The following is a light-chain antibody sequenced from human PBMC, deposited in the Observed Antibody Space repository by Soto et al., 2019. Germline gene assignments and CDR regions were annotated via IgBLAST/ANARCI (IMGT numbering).Light chain of an antibody. J-gene: IGKJ3*01. V-gene: IGKV3-15*01. CDR2: GAS. CDR3: QPKNNWPT. Sequence: EIVMTQSPATLSVSPGERATLSCRASQSVSSNLAWYQQKPGQAPRLLIYGASTRATGIPARFSGSGSGTEFPLTISSLQSEDFAVYYCQPKNNWPTFGPGTKVDIK. CDR1: QSVSSN.